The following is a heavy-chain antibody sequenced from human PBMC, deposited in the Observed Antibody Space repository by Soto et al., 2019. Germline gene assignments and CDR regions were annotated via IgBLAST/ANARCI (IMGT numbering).Heavy chain of an antibody. CDR2: ISGSADST. CDR3: AKAVGTTIDFAHFDF. D-gene: IGHD1-26*01. J-gene: IGHJ4*02. Sequence: GGSLRLSCAASGFTFRSYAINWVRQAPGKGLEWVSGISGSADSTYFADSVRGRFTISRDNSKSTLYLQMNSQRVEDTAIYYCAKAVGTTIDFAHFDFWGQGTLVTVSS. V-gene: IGHV3-23*01. CDR1: GFTFRSYA.